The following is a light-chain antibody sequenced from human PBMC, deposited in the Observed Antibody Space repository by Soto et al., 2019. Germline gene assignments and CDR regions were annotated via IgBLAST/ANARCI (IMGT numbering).Light chain of an antibody. V-gene: IGKV1-33*01. Sequence: DIQMTQSPSSLSASVGDRVTITCQASQDISNYLNWYQQKPGKAPKLLIYDASNLETGVPSRFSGSGSGTDFTFTISSLQPEDIATYYCQQYDNLSSVYTFGQGTKLEIK. CDR2: DAS. CDR1: QDISNY. CDR3: QQYDNLSSVYT. J-gene: IGKJ2*01.